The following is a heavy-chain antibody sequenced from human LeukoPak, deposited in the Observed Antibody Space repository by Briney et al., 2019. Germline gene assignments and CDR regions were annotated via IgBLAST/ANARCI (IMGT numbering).Heavy chain of an antibody. V-gene: IGHV3-9*01. J-gene: IGHJ6*02. CDR3: AKTQDYYYYAMDV. Sequence: ALRLSCAASGFSFDENAMHWVRQAPGKGLEWVSGISWNGGSTVYADSVKGRFTISRDNAKNSLYLQMNSLRAGDTALYYCAKTQDYYYYAMDVWGQGTTVTVSS. CDR1: GFSFDENA. CDR2: ISWNGGST.